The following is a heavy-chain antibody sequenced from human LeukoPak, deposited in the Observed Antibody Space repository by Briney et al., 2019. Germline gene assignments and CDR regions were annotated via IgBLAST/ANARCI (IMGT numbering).Heavy chain of an antibody. J-gene: IGHJ3*02. D-gene: IGHD2-21*01. Sequence: GESLKISCKASGYSFTNYWIGWVRQMPGKGLEWMGIIYPGDSDTRYSPSFQGQVTISADKSISTAYLQWSSLKASDTAMYYCARLVRDCGGDCRLGAFDIWGQGTMVTVSS. V-gene: IGHV5-51*01. CDR3: ARLVRDCGGDCRLGAFDI. CDR2: IYPGDSDT. CDR1: GYSFTNYW.